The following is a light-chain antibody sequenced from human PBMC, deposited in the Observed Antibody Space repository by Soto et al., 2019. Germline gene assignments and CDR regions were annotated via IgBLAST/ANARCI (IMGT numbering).Light chain of an antibody. CDR1: SSDVGGYNY. CDR3: SSYTSSSFPVV. Sequence: QSALTQPASVSGSPGQSITISCTGTSSDVGGYNYVSWYQQHPGKAPKLMIYDVSNRPSGVSNRFSGSKSGNTASLTISGLQAEDEADYYCSSYTSSSFPVVFGGGTTVTVL. J-gene: IGLJ2*01. CDR2: DVS. V-gene: IGLV2-14*01.